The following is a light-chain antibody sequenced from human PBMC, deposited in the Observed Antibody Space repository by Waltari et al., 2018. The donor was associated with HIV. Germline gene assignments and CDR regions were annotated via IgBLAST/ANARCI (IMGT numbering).Light chain of an antibody. CDR3: QVWDSSSDHHV. V-gene: IGLV3-21*04. Sequence: SYVLTQPPSVSVAPGKTARITCGGNNIGSRSVHWYQQKPGQAPVLVMYYGSDRPSGIPERFSGSNSANTATLTISRIEAGDEADYFCQVWDSSSDHHVFGTGTKVTVL. J-gene: IGLJ1*01. CDR1: NIGSRS. CDR2: YGS.